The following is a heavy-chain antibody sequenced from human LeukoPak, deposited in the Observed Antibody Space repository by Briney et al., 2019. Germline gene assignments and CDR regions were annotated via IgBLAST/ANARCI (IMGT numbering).Heavy chain of an antibody. V-gene: IGHV3-23*01. CDR1: GFTFSSYS. CDR2: IGRSGGGI. CDR3: ATDPNWGMDY. J-gene: IGHJ4*02. D-gene: IGHD7-27*01. Sequence: PGGSLRLSCAASGFTFSSYSMNWVRQAPGKGLEWVAIIGRSGGGIHYADSVKGRFTISRDDSKNTLYLQMNRLRVEDTAVYYCATDPNWGMDYWGLGVLVTVSS.